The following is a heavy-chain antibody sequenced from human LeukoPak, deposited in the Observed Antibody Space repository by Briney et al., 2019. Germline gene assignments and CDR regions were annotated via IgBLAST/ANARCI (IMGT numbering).Heavy chain of an antibody. J-gene: IGHJ3*02. CDR3: ARDRGQWLADAFDI. V-gene: IGHV3-20*04. D-gene: IGHD6-19*01. CDR1: GFTFDDYG. CDR2: INWNGGST. Sequence: GGSLRLSCAASGFTFDDYGMSWVRQAPGKGLEWVAGINWNGGSTGYADSVKGRFTISRDNAKNSLYLQMNRLRAEDTALYYCARDRGQWLADAFDIWGQGTMVTVSS.